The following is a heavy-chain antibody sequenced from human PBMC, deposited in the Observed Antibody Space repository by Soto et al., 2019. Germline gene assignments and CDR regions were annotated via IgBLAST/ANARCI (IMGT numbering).Heavy chain of an antibody. V-gene: IGHV1-69*06. D-gene: IGHD5-12*01. CDR1: GGTFGSST. Sequence: VQLVQSGAEVKGPGSSVTVSCKASGGTFGSSTISWVRQAPGQGLEWMGGITPVFGAPNYAQKFQGRVTITADKSTSTAYMELRSLRSEDTAVYYCARGELATIAYFDCWGQGTQVTVSS. J-gene: IGHJ4*02. CDR2: ITPVFGAP. CDR3: ARGELATIAYFDC.